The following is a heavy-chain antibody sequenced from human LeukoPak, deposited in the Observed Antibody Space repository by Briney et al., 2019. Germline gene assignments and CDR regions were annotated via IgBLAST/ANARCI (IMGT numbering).Heavy chain of an antibody. Sequence: SETLSLTCAVSGGSISSSNWWSWVRQPPGKGLEWIGEIYHSGSTNYIPSLKSRVTISVDKSKNQFSLRLSSVTAADTAVYYCARPGGRSGLAEYFQHWGQGTLVTVSS. CDR2: IYHSGST. CDR3: ARPGGRSGLAEYFQH. J-gene: IGHJ1*01. D-gene: IGHD6-19*01. V-gene: IGHV4-4*02. CDR1: GGSISSSNW.